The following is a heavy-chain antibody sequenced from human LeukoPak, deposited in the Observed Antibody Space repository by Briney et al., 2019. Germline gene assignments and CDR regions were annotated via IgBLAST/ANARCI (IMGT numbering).Heavy chain of an antibody. V-gene: IGHV3-21*01. CDR2: ISSSSSYI. D-gene: IGHD3-9*01. CDR1: GFTFSSYS. Sequence: GGSLRLSCAASGFTFSSYSMNWARQAPGKGLEWVSSISSSSSYIYYADSVKGRFTISRDNAKNSLYLQMNSLRAEDTAVYYCASLNFDWLLSWGQGTLVTVSS. CDR3: ASLNFDWLLS. J-gene: IGHJ4*02.